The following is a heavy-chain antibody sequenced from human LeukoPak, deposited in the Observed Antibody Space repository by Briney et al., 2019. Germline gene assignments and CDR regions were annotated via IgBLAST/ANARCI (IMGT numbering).Heavy chain of an antibody. V-gene: IGHV4-61*02. CDR1: GGSISSSSYY. CDR3: ARVDGSCSGGSCPSGNWFDP. J-gene: IGHJ5*02. CDR2: IYPRSGTS. D-gene: IGHD2-15*01. Sequence: TLSLTCTVSGGSISSSSYYWTWIRQPAGKGLEWIGRIYPRSGTSTHNPSLKSRVTISVDTSKNQFSLKLSSVTAADTAVYYCARVDGSCSGGSCPSGNWFDPWGQGTLVTVSS.